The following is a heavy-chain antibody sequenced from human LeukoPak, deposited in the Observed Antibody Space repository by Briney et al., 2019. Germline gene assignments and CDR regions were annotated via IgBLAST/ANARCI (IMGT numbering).Heavy chain of an antibody. D-gene: IGHD3-22*01. CDR3: AREPAYYYDSSGTDDY. V-gene: IGHV1-69*13. CDR2: IIPIFGTA. J-gene: IGHJ4*02. CDR1: GGTFSSYA. Sequence: SVKVSCKASGGTFSSYAISWVRQAPGQGLEWMGGIIPIFGTANYAQKFQGRVTITADESTSTAYMELSSLRSEDTAVYYCAREPAYYYDSSGTDDYWGQGTLVTVSS.